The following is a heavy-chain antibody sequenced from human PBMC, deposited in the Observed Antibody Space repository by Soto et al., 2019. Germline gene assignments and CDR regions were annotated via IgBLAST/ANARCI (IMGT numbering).Heavy chain of an antibody. V-gene: IGHV5-51*01. J-gene: IGHJ3*02. CDR2: IYPGDSDT. Sequence: GESMKNSWKGAEDSFTSYWSGWVSQMPGKGLEWMGIIYPGDSDTRYSPSFQGQVTISADKSISTAYLQWSSLKASDTAMYYCARPNSYYSDSSGYYNLGAFDIWGQGTMVTVSS. CDR1: EDSFTSYW. CDR3: ARPNSYYSDSSGYYNLGAFDI. D-gene: IGHD3-22*01.